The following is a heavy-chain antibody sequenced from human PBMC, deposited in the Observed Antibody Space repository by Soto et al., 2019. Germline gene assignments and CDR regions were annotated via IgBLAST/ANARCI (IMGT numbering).Heavy chain of an antibody. CDR2: IYTSGST. J-gene: IGHJ4*02. Sequence: SETLSLTCTVSGGSISSYYWSWIRQPAGKGLEWIGRIYTSGSTNYNPSLKSRVTMSVDTSKNQFSLKLSSVTAADTAVYYCARELDNWNYDGFFDYWGQGTLVTVSS. V-gene: IGHV4-4*07. D-gene: IGHD1-7*01. CDR1: GGSISSYY. CDR3: ARELDNWNYDGFFDY.